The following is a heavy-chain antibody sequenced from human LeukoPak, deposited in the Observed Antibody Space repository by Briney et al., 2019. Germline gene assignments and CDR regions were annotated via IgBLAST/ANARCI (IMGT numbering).Heavy chain of an antibody. D-gene: IGHD3-10*01. CDR3: AKGTYGRFDF. V-gene: IGHV3-23*01. CDR2: ISGSGGST. Sequence: PGGSLRLSCAASGFTFSSYGMSWVRQAPGKGLEWVSAISGSGGSTYYADSVKGRFTISRDNSKNTLYLQMNSLRAEDTATYFCAKGTYGRFDFWGPGTLVTVSS. CDR1: GFTFSSYG. J-gene: IGHJ4*02.